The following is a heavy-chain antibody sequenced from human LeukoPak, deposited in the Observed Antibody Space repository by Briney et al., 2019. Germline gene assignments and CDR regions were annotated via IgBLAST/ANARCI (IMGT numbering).Heavy chain of an antibody. D-gene: IGHD6-13*01. J-gene: IGHJ3*02. CDR3: ASRSRPGIAAAGAFDI. CDR1: GFTFSSYA. CDR2: ISGSGGST. V-gene: IGHV3-23*01. Sequence: GGSLRLSCAASGFTFSSYAMSWVRQAPGKGLEWVSAISGSGGSTYYADSVKGRFTISRDNSKSSLYLQMNSLRAEDTAVYYCASRSRPGIAAAGAFDIWGQGTMVTVSS.